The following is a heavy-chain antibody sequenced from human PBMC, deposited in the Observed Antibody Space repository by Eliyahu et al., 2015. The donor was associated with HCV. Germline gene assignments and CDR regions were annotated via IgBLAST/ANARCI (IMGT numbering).Heavy chain of an antibody. CDR2: INHSGST. Sequence: QVQLQESGPGLVKPSETLSLTCTVXGYSISSGYYWGWIRQPPGXGLEWIGGINHSGSTYYNPSLKSRVTISVDTSKNQFSLKLSSVTAADTAVYYCARDRRLSNYYYYYGMDVWGQGTTVTVSS. J-gene: IGHJ6*02. CDR1: GYSISSGYY. CDR3: ARDRRLSNYYYYYGMDV. V-gene: IGHV4-38-2*02.